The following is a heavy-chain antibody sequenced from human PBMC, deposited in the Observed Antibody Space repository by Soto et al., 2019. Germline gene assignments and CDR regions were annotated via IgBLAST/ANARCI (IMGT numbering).Heavy chain of an antibody. CDR2: IYTSGST. CDR3: AGDQGYYYSGLDV. J-gene: IGHJ6*02. CDR1: GGSIRDYY. V-gene: IGHV4-4*07. Sequence: QVQLQESGPGLVKPSETLSLTCTISGGSIRDYYWTWVRQAAGIGLEWIGRIYTSGSTTCNPSLKCRVTIYVNTSRNQLYLKLNSETAADKAVYFCAGDQGYYYSGLDVWGQGTTVTVSS.